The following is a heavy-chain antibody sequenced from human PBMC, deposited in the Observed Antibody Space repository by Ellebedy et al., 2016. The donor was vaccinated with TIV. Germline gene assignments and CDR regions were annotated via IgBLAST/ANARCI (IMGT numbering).Heavy chain of an antibody. D-gene: IGHD5-24*01. V-gene: IGHV4-34*01. CDR2: INHSGST. CDR1: GGSFSGYY. J-gene: IGHJ4*02. CDR3: ASSEMATTVYYFDY. Sequence: MPSETLSLTCAVYGGSFSGYYWSWIRQPPGKGLEWIGEINHSGSTNYNPSLKSRVTISVATSKNQFSLKLSSVTAADTAVYYCASSEMATTVYYFDYWGQGTLVTVSS.